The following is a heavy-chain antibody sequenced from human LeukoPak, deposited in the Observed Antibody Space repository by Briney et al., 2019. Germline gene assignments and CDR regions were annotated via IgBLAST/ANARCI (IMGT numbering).Heavy chain of an antibody. V-gene: IGHV1-18*01. D-gene: IGHD2-15*01. CDR3: ARDFATWYFDY. Sequence: ASVKVSFKASGYTFSSYHVSWVRQAPGQGLEWMGWISTYDGNTNYAQNFQGRVAMTTDTSTSTAYMELRSLRSDDTAVYYCARDFATWYFDYWGQGTLVTVSS. CDR1: GYTFSSYH. J-gene: IGHJ4*02. CDR2: ISTYDGNT.